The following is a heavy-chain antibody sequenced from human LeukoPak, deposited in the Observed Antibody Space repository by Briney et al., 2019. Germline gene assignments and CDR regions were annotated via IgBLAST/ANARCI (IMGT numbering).Heavy chain of an antibody. CDR3: ARDRSSAYDY. CDR2: IWYDGSIK. CDR1: GFSLSSYG. D-gene: IGHD3-22*01. V-gene: IGHV3-33*01. Sequence: GRSLRLSCAASGFSLSSYGMHWVRQAPGKGLEWVAVIWYDGSIKYYADSVKGRFTISRDNSKNTQYLQMNSLRADDTAVYYCARDRSSAYDYWGQGTLVTVSS. J-gene: IGHJ4*02.